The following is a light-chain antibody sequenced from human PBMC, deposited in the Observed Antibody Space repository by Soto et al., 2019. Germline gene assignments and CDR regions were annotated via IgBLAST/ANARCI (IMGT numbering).Light chain of an antibody. J-gene: IGKJ3*01. CDR3: QKYSSVPV. CDR1: QGIRNF. Sequence: DIQMTHSPTSLSASVGDRVTITCQASQGIRNFVAWYQQKPGKAPKLLIYAASTLQSGVPSRFSGSGSGTDFTLTINSLQPEDVATYSCQKYSSVPVFGPGTKVEIK. CDR2: AAS. V-gene: IGKV1-27*01.